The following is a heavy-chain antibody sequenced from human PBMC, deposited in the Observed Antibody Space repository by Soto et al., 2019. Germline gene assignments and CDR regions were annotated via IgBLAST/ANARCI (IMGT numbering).Heavy chain of an antibody. J-gene: IGHJ6*02. Sequence: QVQLVESGGGVVQPGRSLRLSCAASGFTFSSYGMHWVRQAPGKGLEWVAVIWYDGSNKYYADSVKGRFTISRDNSKNTLYLQMNSLRAEDTAVYYCARYLSTLDYGMDVWGQGTTVTVSS. CDR3: ARYLSTLDYGMDV. D-gene: IGHD3-16*02. V-gene: IGHV3-33*01. CDR1: GFTFSSYG. CDR2: IWYDGSNK.